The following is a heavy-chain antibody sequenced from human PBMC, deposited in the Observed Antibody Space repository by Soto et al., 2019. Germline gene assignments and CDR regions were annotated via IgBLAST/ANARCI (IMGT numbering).Heavy chain of an antibody. J-gene: IGHJ5*01. Sequence: QVQLQESGPGLVKPSETLSLTCTVSGGSIGNYYWSWIRQPPGKGLEWIGYIFSSGTTNYNPSLKSRVTISVDTSTNQFSLKVTSVTAADTAVYYCARGHLSQLVTAPFGPWGRGALVTVSS. CDR2: IFSSGTT. CDR1: GGSIGNYY. D-gene: IGHD1-1*01. V-gene: IGHV4-59*01. CDR3: ARGHLSQLVTAPFGP.